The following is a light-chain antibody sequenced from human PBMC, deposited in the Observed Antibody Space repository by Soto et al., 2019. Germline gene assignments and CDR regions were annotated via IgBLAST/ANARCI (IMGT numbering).Light chain of an antibody. CDR3: QQYYSIPKT. V-gene: IGKV4-1*01. CDR1: QSVLYDSNNKNY. J-gene: IGKJ1*01. Sequence: EIVMTQSPDSLAVSLGERATINCKSSQSVLYDSNNKNYLAWYQQKPGQPPKLLIYWASTRESGVPDRFSGTGSGTDFTLTISSLQAEDVAVYYCQQYYSIPKTFGQGTKVDIK. CDR2: WAS.